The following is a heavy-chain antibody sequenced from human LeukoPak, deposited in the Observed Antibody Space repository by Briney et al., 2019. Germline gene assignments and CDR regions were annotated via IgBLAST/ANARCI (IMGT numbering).Heavy chain of an antibody. V-gene: IGHV1-46*01. CDR1: GYTFTSYY. CDR3: ARGAGLQDYYYYYYMDV. D-gene: IGHD4-11*01. J-gene: IGHJ6*03. Sequence: ASVKVSCKASGYTFTSYYMHWVRQAPGQGLEWMGIINPSGGSTSYAQKFQGKVTITRDMSTSTVYMELSSLRSEDTAVYYCARGAGLQDYYYYYYMDVWGKGTTVTVSS. CDR2: INPSGGST.